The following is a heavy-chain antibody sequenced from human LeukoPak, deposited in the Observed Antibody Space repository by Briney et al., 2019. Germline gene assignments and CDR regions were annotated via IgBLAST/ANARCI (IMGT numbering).Heavy chain of an antibody. J-gene: IGHJ4*02. D-gene: IGHD3-22*01. Sequence: GESPKISCKASGYTFTSYWIAWVREMPGKGLEWMGIINPGDSDTRYSPSFQGQVTISADKSTSTAYLQWSSLKASDTAIYYCARLYDSSGYPIDYWGQGTLVTVSS. CDR2: INPGDSDT. CDR1: GYTFTSYW. CDR3: ARLYDSSGYPIDY. V-gene: IGHV5-51*01.